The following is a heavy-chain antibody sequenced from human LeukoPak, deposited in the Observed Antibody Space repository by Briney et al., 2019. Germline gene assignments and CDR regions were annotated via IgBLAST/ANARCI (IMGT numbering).Heavy chain of an antibody. CDR3: AKGGLRYSDY. D-gene: IGHD1-1*01. CDR1: GFTFSSYG. Sequence: GRSLRLSCAASGFTFSSYGMHRVRQAPGKGLEWVAVISYDGSNKYYADSVKGRFTISRDNSKNTLYLQMNSLRAEDTAVYYCAKGGLRYSDYWGQGTLVTVSS. CDR2: ISYDGSNK. J-gene: IGHJ4*02. V-gene: IGHV3-30*18.